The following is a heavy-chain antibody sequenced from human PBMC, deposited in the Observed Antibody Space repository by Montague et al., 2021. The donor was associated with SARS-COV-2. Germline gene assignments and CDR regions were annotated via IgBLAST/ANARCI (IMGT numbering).Heavy chain of an antibody. CDR1: GFTFSSYE. CDR2: ISTSGNHI. CDR3: ARDRRRAYCSDGSCYLDT. Sequence: SLRLSCAASGFTFSSYEFNWVRQAPGKGLEWIAYISTSGNHIFYADSVKGRFTISRDNAKNSLSLQMNGLSAEDTAVYYCARDRRRAYCSDGSCYLDTWGSGTLVTVSS. D-gene: IGHD2-15*01. V-gene: IGHV3-48*03. J-gene: IGHJ4*02.